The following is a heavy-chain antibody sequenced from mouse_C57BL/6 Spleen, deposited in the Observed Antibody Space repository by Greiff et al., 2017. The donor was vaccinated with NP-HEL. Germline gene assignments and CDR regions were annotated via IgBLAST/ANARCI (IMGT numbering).Heavy chain of an antibody. Sequence: QVQLQQSGPELVKPGASVKLSCKASGYTFTSYDINWVKQRPGQGLEWIGWIYPRDGSTKYNEKFKGKATLTVDTSSSTAYMELHSLTSEDSAVYFRARGYYSNYLWFAYWGQGTLVTVSA. CDR2: IYPRDGST. V-gene: IGHV1-85*01. D-gene: IGHD2-5*01. J-gene: IGHJ3*01. CDR3: ARGYYSNYLWFAY. CDR1: GYTFTSYD.